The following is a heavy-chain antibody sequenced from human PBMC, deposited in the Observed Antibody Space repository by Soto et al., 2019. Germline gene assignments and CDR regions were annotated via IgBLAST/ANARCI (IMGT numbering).Heavy chain of an antibody. Sequence: QVQLVESGGGVVQPGRSLRLSCAASGFTFSSYGMHWVRQAPGKGLEWVAVIWYDGSNKYYADSVKGRFTISRDNSKNTLYLQMNSLRAEDTAVYYCARDRRESIVGATMDYWGQGTLVTVSS. D-gene: IGHD1-26*01. CDR1: GFTFSSYG. CDR2: IWYDGSNK. V-gene: IGHV3-33*01. CDR3: ARDRRESIVGATMDY. J-gene: IGHJ4*02.